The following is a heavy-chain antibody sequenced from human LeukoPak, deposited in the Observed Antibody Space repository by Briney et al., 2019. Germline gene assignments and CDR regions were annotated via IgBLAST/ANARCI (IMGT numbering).Heavy chain of an antibody. V-gene: IGHV1-69*04. CDR1: GYTFTSYG. D-gene: IGHD6-19*01. CDR2: IIPILGIA. CDR3: ARRWYSSRDAFDI. J-gene: IGHJ3*02. Sequence: GASVKVSCKASGYTFTSYGISWVRQAPGQGLEWMGRIIPILGIANYAQKFQGRVTITADKSTSTAYMELSSLRSEDTAVYYCARRWYSSRDAFDIWGQGTMVTVSS.